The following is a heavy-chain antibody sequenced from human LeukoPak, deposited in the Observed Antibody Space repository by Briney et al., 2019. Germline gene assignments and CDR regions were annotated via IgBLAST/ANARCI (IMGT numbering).Heavy chain of an antibody. V-gene: IGHV3-30*02. D-gene: IGHD1-26*01. CDR2: IRYDGSNK. Sequence: PGGSLRLSCAASGFTFSSYGMRWVRQAPGKGPEWVAFIRYDGSNKYYADSVKGRFTISRDNSKNTLYLQMNSLRAEDTAVYYCAKLNRIVGAFGAFDIWGQGTMVTVSS. CDR3: AKLNRIVGAFGAFDI. J-gene: IGHJ3*02. CDR1: GFTFSSYG.